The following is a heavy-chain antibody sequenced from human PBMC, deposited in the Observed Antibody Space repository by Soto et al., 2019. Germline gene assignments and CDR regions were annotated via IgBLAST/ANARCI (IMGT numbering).Heavy chain of an antibody. D-gene: IGHD3-3*01. V-gene: IGHV3-23*01. CDR1: GLTFNNYA. Sequence: EMQLLESGGGLVQPGGSLRLSCGASGLTFNNYAISWVRQAPGKGLEWVSTITGGGDTSYYTDSVKGRFTISRDNSKNTLFLQMNSLRVEDTAVYYCAKDQAYYDFWSGYAGGMDVWGPGTTVTVSS. J-gene: IGHJ6*02. CDR2: ITGGGDTS. CDR3: AKDQAYYDFWSGYAGGMDV.